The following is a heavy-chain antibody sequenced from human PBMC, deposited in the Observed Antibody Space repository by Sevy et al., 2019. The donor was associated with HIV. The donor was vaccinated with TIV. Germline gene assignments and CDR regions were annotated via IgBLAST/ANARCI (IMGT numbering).Heavy chain of an antibody. CDR3: ASELDYYDSSGYFGGGPGFDY. J-gene: IGHJ4*02. V-gene: IGHV4-39*01. CDR1: GGSISSSSYY. Sequence: SETLSLTCTVSGGSISSSSYYWGWIRQPPGKGLEWIGSIYYSGSTYYNPSLKSRVTISVDTSKNQFSLKLSSVTAADTALYYCASELDYYDSSGYFGGGPGFDYWGQGTLVTVSS. D-gene: IGHD3-22*01. CDR2: IYYSGST.